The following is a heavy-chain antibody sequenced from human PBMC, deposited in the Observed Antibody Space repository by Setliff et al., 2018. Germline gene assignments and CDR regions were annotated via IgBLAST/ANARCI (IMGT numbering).Heavy chain of an antibody. V-gene: IGHV5-51*01. CDR1: GYSFSTCW. Sequence: PGESLKISCKGSGYSFSTCWIGWVRQMPGKGLEWMGIIYPGDSITRYSPSFQGQVTISVDKSINTAYLQWSSLRASDTAIYYCARHPYYYGSGTYLDNNNRWFDPWGQGTLGTVPQ. J-gene: IGHJ5*02. D-gene: IGHD3-10*01. CDR2: IYPGDSIT. CDR3: ARHPYYYGSGTYLDNNNRWFDP.